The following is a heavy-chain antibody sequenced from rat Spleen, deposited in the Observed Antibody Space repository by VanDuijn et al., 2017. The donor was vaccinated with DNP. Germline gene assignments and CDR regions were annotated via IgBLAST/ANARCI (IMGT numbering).Heavy chain of an antibody. D-gene: IGHD1-4*01. J-gene: IGHJ2*01. Sequence: EVQLVESGGGLVQPGRSVKLSCVVSGFTFSDYSMAWVRQAPKRGLEWVATISYDGTSTYYRDSVKGRFTISRDDAKSTLYLQMDSLRSEDTATYYCARRGYGYNYFDYWGQGVLVTVSS. CDR3: ARRGYGYNYFDY. V-gene: IGHV5-7*01. CDR1: GFTFSDYS. CDR2: ISYDGTST.